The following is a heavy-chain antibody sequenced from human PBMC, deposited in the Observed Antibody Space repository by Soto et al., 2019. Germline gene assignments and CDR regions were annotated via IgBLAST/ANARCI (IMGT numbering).Heavy chain of an antibody. CDR1: VGSFRNYY. CDR2: VNHSGEA. V-gene: IGHV4-34*01. Sequence: PXETLSLTCGFYVGSFRNYYWIWVRHPPGKGLEWIGEVNHSGEATYNPSLQSRVSISLDTSNNHFSLKMTSVTAADTAIYFCARAERFTRSWFEPWGQRIQVSVSS. D-gene: IGHD3-10*01. CDR3: ARAERFTRSWFEP. J-gene: IGHJ5*02.